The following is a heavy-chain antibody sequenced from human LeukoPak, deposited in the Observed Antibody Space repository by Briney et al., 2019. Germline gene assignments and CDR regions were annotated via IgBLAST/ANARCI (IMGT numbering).Heavy chain of an antibody. CDR2: INPNSGGT. J-gene: IGHJ3*01. Sequence: ASVKVSCKASGYTFTSYGISWVRQAPGQGLEWMGWINPNSGGTNYAQKFQGRVTMTRDTSISTAYMELSRLRSDDTAVYYCATPHLLSDDTFDVWGRGTMITVSS. V-gene: IGHV1-2*02. D-gene: IGHD2-15*01. CDR1: GYTFTSYG. CDR3: ATPHLLSDDTFDV.